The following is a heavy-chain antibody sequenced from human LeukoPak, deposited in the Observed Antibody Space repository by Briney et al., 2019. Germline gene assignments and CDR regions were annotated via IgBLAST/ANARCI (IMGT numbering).Heavy chain of an antibody. Sequence: GGSLRLSCAASGFTFSSYEMNWVRQAPGKGLEWVSYISSSGSTIYYADSVKGRFTISRDNSKNTLYLQMNSLRAEDTAVYYCARSNYYYYMDVWGKGTTVTISS. CDR2: ISSSGSTI. J-gene: IGHJ6*03. CDR1: GFTFSSYE. CDR3: ARSNYYYYMDV. V-gene: IGHV3-48*03.